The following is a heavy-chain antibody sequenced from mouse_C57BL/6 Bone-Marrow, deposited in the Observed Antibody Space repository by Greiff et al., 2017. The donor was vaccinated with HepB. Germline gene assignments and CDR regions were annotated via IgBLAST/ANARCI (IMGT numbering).Heavy chain of an antibody. V-gene: IGHV14-1*01. D-gene: IGHD1-1*01. CDR2: IDPEDGDT. J-gene: IGHJ3*01. CDR3: TPYGSSYRAWFAY. CDR1: GFNIKDYY. Sequence: VQLQQSGAELVRPGASVKLSCTASGFNIKDYYMHWVKQRPEQGLEWIGRIDPEDGDTEYAPKFQGKATMTADTSSNTAYLQLSSLTSEATAVYYCTPYGSSYRAWFAYWGQGTLVTVSA.